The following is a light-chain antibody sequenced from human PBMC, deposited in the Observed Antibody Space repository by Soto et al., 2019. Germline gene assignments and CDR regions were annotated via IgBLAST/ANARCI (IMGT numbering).Light chain of an antibody. CDR2: VAS. CDR3: QQYNNWPSWT. CDR1: QSFSNY. Sequence: EIVWSQSPATLSLSPGAGATLSCRASQSFSNYLAWYQQKPGQAPRLLISVASNRATGIPARFSGSGSGTEFTLTISSLQSEDFAVYYCQQYNNWPSWTFGQGTKVEIK. V-gene: IGKV3D-15*01. J-gene: IGKJ1*01.